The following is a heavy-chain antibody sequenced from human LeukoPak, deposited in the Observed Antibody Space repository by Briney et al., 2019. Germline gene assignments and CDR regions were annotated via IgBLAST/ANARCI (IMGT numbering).Heavy chain of an antibody. CDR1: GGSFSGYY. CDR2: INHSGST. Sequence: SEALSLTCAVYGGSFSGYYWSWIRQPPGKGLEWIGEINHSGSTNYNPSLKSRVTISVDTSKNQFSLKLSSVTAADTAVYYCARYSSGWYGGGYYYYGMDVWGQGTTVTVSS. D-gene: IGHD6-19*01. J-gene: IGHJ6*02. V-gene: IGHV4-34*01. CDR3: ARYSSGWYGGGYYYYGMDV.